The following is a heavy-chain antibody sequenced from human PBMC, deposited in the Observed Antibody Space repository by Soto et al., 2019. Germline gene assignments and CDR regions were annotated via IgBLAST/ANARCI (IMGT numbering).Heavy chain of an antibody. V-gene: IGHV1-69*01. D-gene: IGHD2-2*01. CDR3: ARDRRIVVVPAAIGSYYYYYGMDV. J-gene: IGHJ6*02. Sequence: QVQLVQSGAEVKKPGSSVKVSCKASGGTFSSYAISWVRQAPGQGLEWMGGVIPIFGTANYAQKFQGRVTITADESTSTAYMELSSLRSEDTAVYYCARDRRIVVVPAAIGSYYYYYGMDVWGQGPTVTVSS. CDR2: VIPIFGTA. CDR1: GGTFSSYA.